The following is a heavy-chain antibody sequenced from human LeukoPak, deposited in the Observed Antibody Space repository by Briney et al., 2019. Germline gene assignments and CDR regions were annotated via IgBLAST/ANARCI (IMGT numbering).Heavy chain of an antibody. D-gene: IGHD6-13*01. V-gene: IGHV5-51*01. J-gene: IGHJ4*02. Sequence: GESLKISCKGSGYGFTSYWIGWVRQMPGKGLEWMGIVYSGDSDTRYSPSFQGQVTISADKSISTAYLQWSSLKASDTAMYYCARTAAYSSSWYAGYWGQGTLVTVSS. CDR3: ARTAAYSSSWYAGY. CDR2: VYSGDSDT. CDR1: GYGFTSYW.